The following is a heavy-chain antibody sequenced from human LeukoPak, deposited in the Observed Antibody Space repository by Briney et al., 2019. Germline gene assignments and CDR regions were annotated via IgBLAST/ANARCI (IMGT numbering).Heavy chain of an antibody. J-gene: IGHJ4*02. CDR3: AKGAFEQWLVQVIPFDY. Sequence: AGSLRLSCAASGFTFSSYGMHWVRQAPGKGLEWVAFIRYDGSNKYYADSVKGRFTISRDNSKNTLYLQMNSLRVEDTAVYYCAKGAFEQWLVQVIPFDYWGQGTLVTVSS. D-gene: IGHD6-19*01. V-gene: IGHV3-30*02. CDR1: GFTFSSYG. CDR2: IRYDGSNK.